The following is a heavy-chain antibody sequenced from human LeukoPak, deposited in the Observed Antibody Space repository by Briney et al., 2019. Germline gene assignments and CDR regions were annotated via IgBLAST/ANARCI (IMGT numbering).Heavy chain of an antibody. CDR3: ARDPGVVAFHYFDF. D-gene: IGHD3-3*01. Sequence: GGSLRLSCAASGFTFSSHAMAWVRQAPGKGLEWVSAIGGRGGSTYYADSVKGRFTISRDNSKNTVYLQMNSLSAEDTAVYYCARDPGVVAFHYFDFWGQGTLVTVSS. J-gene: IGHJ4*02. CDR2: IGGRGGST. V-gene: IGHV3-23*01. CDR1: GFTFSSHA.